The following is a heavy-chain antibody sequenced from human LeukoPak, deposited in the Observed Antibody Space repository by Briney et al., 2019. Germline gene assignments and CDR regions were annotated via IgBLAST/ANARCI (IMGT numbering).Heavy chain of an antibody. CDR3: AKGYSYGWDTNNWFDP. Sequence: GGSLRLSCAASGFTFSSYSMSWVRQAPGKGLEWVSAISGSGGSTYYADSVKGRFTISRDNSKNTLYLQMNSLRAEDTAVYYCAKGYSYGWDTNNWFDPWGQGTPVTVSS. J-gene: IGHJ5*02. CDR1: GFTFSSYS. D-gene: IGHD5-18*01. CDR2: ISGSGGST. V-gene: IGHV3-23*01.